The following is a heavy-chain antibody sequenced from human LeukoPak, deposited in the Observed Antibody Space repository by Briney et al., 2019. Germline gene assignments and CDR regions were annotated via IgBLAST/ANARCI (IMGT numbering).Heavy chain of an antibody. V-gene: IGHV3-7*01. J-gene: IGHJ4*02. CDR3: ARLFRDVTTFDY. D-gene: IGHD1-1*01. CDR1: GFTLSSSW. Sequence: PGGSLRLSCTASGFTLSSSWMSWVRQPPGRGLEWVASIKQDGSQKCYVDSVKGRFTISRDNAKNSLYLQMNSLRAEDTAVYYCARLFRDVTTFDYWGQGTLVTVSS. CDR2: IKQDGSQK.